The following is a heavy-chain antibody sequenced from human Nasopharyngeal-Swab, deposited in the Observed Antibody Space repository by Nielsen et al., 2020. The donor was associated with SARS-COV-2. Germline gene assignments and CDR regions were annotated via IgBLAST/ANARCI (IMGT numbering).Heavy chain of an antibody. Sequence: SETLSLTCTVSGGSISSRSSYWGWIRQPPGKGLEWIGSIYYSGSTYYTPSLKSRVTISVDTSKNQFSLKLTSVTAADTAVYYCARERVGVPAAMGISTYNWFDPWGQGTLVTVSS. J-gene: IGHJ5*02. D-gene: IGHD2-2*01. CDR1: GGSISSRSSY. V-gene: IGHV4-39*02. CDR2: IYYSGST. CDR3: ARERVGVPAAMGISTYNWFDP.